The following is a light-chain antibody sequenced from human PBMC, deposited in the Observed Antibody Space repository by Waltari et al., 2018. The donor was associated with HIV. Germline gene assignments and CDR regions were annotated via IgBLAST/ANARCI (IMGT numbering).Light chain of an antibody. J-gene: IGLJ1*01. CDR1: SFNIGSNF. V-gene: IGLV1-47*01. Sequence: QSVLTQPPSASGTPGQRVTIRCSGSSFNIGSNFVYWYQQLPGAAPKLLIYRNNQRPPGVPDRFSGAKSGTSASLAISGLRSEDEADYYCAAWDDSLSGFYVVGTGTKVTVL. CDR3: AAWDDSLSGFYV. CDR2: RNN.